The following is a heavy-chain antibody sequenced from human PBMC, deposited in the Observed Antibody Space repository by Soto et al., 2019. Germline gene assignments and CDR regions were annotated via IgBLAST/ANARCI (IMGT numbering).Heavy chain of an antibody. CDR3: ARDIAVVVVAATPGHS. CDR2: ISAYNGNT. Sequence: ASVKVSCKASGYTFTSYGISWVRQAPGQGLEWMGWISAYNGNTNYAQKLQGRVTMTTDTSTSTAYMELRSLRSDDTAGYYCARDIAVVVVAATPGHSWGRGTLVPVSS. V-gene: IGHV1-18*04. CDR1: GYTFTSYG. D-gene: IGHD2-15*01. J-gene: IGHJ5*02.